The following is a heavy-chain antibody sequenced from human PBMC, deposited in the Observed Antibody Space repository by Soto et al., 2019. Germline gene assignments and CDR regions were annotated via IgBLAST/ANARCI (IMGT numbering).Heavy chain of an antibody. J-gene: IGHJ4*02. CDR1: GYNFTTFW. CDR2: IYPGDSET. V-gene: IGHV5-51*01. Sequence: LGESLKISCKGSGYNFTTFWIGWVRQVPGKGLEWMGIIYPGDSETKYSPDFEGQVTISADRSTNTAYLQWRSLGASDTAMYYCARLGFPGAIYFDSWGLGTLVTVSS. CDR3: ARLGFPGAIYFDS.